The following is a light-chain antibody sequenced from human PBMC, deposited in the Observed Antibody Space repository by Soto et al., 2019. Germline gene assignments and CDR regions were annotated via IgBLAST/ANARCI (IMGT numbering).Light chain of an antibody. CDR2: AAS. V-gene: IGKV1-12*01. CDR3: QQANIFPFT. Sequence: DIQMTQCPSSVSASVGDSVTITCRASQDISSWLAWYEQKPGRAPMLLIYAASSLESGVPSRFSGSGSGTDFTLTISSLQPEDFATYYCQQANIFPFTFGPGTKVDLK. CDR1: QDISSW. J-gene: IGKJ3*01.